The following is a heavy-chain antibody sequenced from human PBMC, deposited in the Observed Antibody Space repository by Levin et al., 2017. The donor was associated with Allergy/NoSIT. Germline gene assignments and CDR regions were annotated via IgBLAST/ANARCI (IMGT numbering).Heavy chain of an antibody. D-gene: IGHD2-15*01. V-gene: IGHV3-23*01. Sequence: QTGGSLRLSCAASFFPFRLSSLLFFLPSPLKGLEWVSSISVSGDNTYYADSVKGRFTISRDTSKNTLYLQMNSLRAEDTAVYYCAKGRGYCSGGSCYSDYWGQGTLVTVSS. CDR2: ISVSGDNT. CDR3: AKGRGYCSGGSCYSDY. J-gene: IGHJ4*02. CDR1: FFPFRLSS.